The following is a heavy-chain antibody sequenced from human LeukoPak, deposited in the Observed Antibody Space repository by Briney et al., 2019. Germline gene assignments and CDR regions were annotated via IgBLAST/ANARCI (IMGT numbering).Heavy chain of an antibody. CDR2: IYSGGTT. D-gene: IGHD2-21*01. CDR3: ARDGVLWPAHFDY. J-gene: IGHJ4*02. Sequence: GTSLRLSCAASGFTVNSNYWSWVCQAPGKGLEWVSVIYSGGTTYYADSVKGRFTFSRDNSKNMLHLQMNSLRAEDTAVYYCARDGVLWPAHFDYWGQGTLVTVSS. CDR1: GFTVNSNY. V-gene: IGHV3-53*01.